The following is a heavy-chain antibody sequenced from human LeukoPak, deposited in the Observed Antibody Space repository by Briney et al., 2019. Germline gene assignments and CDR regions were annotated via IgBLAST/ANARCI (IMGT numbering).Heavy chain of an antibody. CDR3: ALYDFWSGYSTY. D-gene: IGHD3-3*01. CDR2: INHSGST. Sequence: SETLSLTCAVYGGSFSGYYWSWIRQPPGKGLESIGEINHSGSTNYNPSLKSRVTISVDTSKNQFSLKLSSVTAADTAVYYCALYDFWSGYSTYWGQGTLVTVSS. CDR1: GGSFSGYY. V-gene: IGHV4-34*01. J-gene: IGHJ4*02.